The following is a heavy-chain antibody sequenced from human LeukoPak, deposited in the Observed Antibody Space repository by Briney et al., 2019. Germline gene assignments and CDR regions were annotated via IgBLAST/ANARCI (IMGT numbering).Heavy chain of an antibody. CDR1: GFTFSSYS. Sequence: GGSLRLSCAASGFTFSSYSMNWVRQAPGKGLEWVSYISSSSSTIYYADSVKGRFTISRDNAKNSLYLQMNSLRAEDTAVYYCAREAGLSGWYHVGDSGDAFDIWGQGTMVTVSS. CDR3: AREAGLSGWYHVGDSGDAFDI. D-gene: IGHD6-19*01. J-gene: IGHJ3*02. V-gene: IGHV3-48*01. CDR2: ISSSSSTI.